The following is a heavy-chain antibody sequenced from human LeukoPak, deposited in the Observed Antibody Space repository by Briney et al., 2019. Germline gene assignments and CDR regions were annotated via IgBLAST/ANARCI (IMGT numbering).Heavy chain of an antibody. J-gene: IGHJ4*02. CDR2: IWYDGSNK. CDR3: ARDLSAAYDF. D-gene: IGHD2-21*01. CDR1: GFTFSSYG. Sequence: PGGSLRLSCAASGFTFSSYGMHWVRQAPGKGLEWVAVIWYDGSNKYYADSVKGRFTVSRDNSKDTLYLQMDSLRAEDTAVYYCARDLSAAYDFWGQGVLVTVSS. V-gene: IGHV3-33*01.